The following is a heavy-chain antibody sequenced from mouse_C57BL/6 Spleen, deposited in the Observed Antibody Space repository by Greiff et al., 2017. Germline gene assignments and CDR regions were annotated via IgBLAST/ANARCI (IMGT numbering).Heavy chain of an antibody. CDR1: GYTFTDYE. D-gene: IGHD1-1*01. J-gene: IGHJ2*01. CDR2: IDPETGGT. Sequence: QVQLKESGAELVRPGASVTLSCKASGYTFTDYEMHWVKQTPVHGLEWIGAIDPETGGTAYNQKFKGKAILTADKSSSTAYMELRSLTSEDSAVYYCTKEGVFSTTVEADYWGQGTTLTVSS. CDR3: TKEGVFSTTVEADY. V-gene: IGHV1-15*01.